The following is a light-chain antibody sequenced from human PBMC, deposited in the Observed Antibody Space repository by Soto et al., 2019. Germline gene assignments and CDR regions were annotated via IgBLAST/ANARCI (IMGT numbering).Light chain of an antibody. CDR3: RYYDSSLSGNVV. V-gene: IGLV1-40*01. J-gene: IGLJ2*01. CDR2: GNS. Sequence: QSVLTQPPSVSGAPGQRGTISCTGSSSNIGAGYDVHWYQQRPGTAPNLLIYGNSNRPSGVPDRFSGAKSGTSPSLAITVLQGEYQADYSRRYYDSSLSGNVVFGGGTEVTVL. CDR1: SSNIGAGYD.